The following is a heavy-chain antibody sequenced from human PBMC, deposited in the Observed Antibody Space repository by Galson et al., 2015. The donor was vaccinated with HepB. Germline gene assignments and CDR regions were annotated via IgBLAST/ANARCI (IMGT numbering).Heavy chain of an antibody. CDR3: ARGPWAHLFDY. V-gene: IGHV3-7*04. Sequence: SLRLSCAASAFTFSSYWMSWVRQAPGKGLEWVANIKQDGSEKYYVDSVKGRFTISRDNAKNSLYLRMNSLRAEDTAVYYCARGPWAHLFDYWGQGTLVTVSS. CDR2: IKQDGSEK. CDR1: AFTFSSYW. J-gene: IGHJ4*02. D-gene: IGHD7-27*01.